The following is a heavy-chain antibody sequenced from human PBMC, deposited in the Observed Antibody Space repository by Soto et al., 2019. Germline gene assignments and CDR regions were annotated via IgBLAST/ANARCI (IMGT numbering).Heavy chain of an antibody. Sequence: PGGSLRLSCTASGFTFGDYAMSWFRQAPGKGLEWVGFIRSKAYGGTTEYAASVKGRFTISRDDSKSIAYLQMNSLKTEDTAVYYCTRAKKYGLGELWFDPWGQGTLVTVSS. CDR2: IRSKAYGGTT. D-gene: IGHD3-10*01. J-gene: IGHJ5*02. V-gene: IGHV3-49*03. CDR3: TRAKKYGLGELWFDP. CDR1: GFTFGDYA.